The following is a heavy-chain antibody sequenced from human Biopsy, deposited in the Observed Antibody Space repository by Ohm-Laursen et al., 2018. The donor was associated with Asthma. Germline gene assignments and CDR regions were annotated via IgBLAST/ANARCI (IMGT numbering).Heavy chain of an antibody. J-gene: IGHJ3*02. CDR1: GFSFSNFA. CDR2: ISKDASTQ. V-gene: IGHV3-30*01. CDR3: ARDGTDDAFDI. Sequence: SLRLSCTATGFSFSNFAIHWVRQAPGKGLEWVGVISKDASTQDYADSVKGRFTMARDNSENTLDLQMNSLREEDTAVYYCARDGTDDAFDIWGQGTVVSVSS. D-gene: IGHD1-1*01.